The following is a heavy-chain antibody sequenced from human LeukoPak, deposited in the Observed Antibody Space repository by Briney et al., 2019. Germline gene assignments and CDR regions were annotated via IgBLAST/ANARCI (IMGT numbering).Heavy chain of an antibody. Sequence: RESLRLSCAASGFTFSSYEMNWVRQAPGKGLEWVSYISSSGSTIYYADSVKGRFTISRDNAKNSLYLQMNSLRAEDTAVYYCAELGITMIGGVWGKGTTVTISP. CDR2: ISSSGSTI. CDR3: AELGITMIGGV. CDR1: GFTFSSYE. D-gene: IGHD3-10*02. J-gene: IGHJ6*04. V-gene: IGHV3-48*03.